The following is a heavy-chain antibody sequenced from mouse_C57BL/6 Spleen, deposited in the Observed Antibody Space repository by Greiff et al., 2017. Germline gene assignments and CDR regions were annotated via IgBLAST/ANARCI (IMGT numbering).Heavy chain of an antibody. V-gene: IGHV5-12*01. J-gene: IGHJ4*01. D-gene: IGHD2-1*01. CDR3: AVQYYYGNPYAMDY. Sequence: EVKLMESGGGLVQPGGSLKLSCAASGFTFSDYYMHWVRQTPEKRLEWVAYISNGGGSTYYPDTVKGRFTISRDNSKNTLYLQMSRRKSEDTAMYYCAVQYYYGNPYAMDYWGQGTSVTVSS. CDR2: ISNGGGST. CDR1: GFTFSDYY.